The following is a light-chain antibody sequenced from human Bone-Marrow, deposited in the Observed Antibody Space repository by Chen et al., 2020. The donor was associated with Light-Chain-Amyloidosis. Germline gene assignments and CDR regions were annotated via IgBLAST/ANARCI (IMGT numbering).Light chain of an antibody. J-gene: IGLJ2*01. CDR3: QVWDSISDHSVV. Sequence: SLVLPPPPSVAAAPGKPPSFPCWGINIGSKTVHWYQQKPGQAPVLVVYDDTHRPSGIPERFSGSNSGNTATLTISGVEAGDEADYYCQVWDSISDHSVVFGGGTKLTVL. CDR1: NIGSKT. CDR2: DDT. V-gene: IGLV3-21*03.